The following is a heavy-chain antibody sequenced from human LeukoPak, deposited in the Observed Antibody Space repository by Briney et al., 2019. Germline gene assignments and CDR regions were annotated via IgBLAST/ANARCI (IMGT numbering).Heavy chain of an antibody. CDR2: IYTSGST. CDR3: ARVGSSPHDNYYYGMDV. CDR1: GGSISSYY. V-gene: IGHV4-4*07. J-gene: IGHJ6*02. Sequence: SETLSLTCTVSGGSISSYYWSWIRQPARKGLEWIGRIYTSGSTNYNPSLKSRVTMSVDTSKNQFSLKLSSVTAADTAVYYCARVGSSPHDNYYYGMDVWGQGTTVTVSS. D-gene: IGHD6-13*01.